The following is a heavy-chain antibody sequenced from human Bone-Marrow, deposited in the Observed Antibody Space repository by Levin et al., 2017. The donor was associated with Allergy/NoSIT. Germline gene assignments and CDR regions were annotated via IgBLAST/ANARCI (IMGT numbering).Heavy chain of an antibody. CDR3: ARERDLIGARAPFDY. J-gene: IGHJ4*02. Sequence: PGGSLRLSCTVSGGSISSSTHYWGWVRQAPGKGLEWIGSIYYSGVTYYSPSLKSRVSISVDRSKNQFSLNLRSVTAADTAVYYCARERDLIGARAPFDYWGQGTLVTVSS. CDR2: IYYSGVT. V-gene: IGHV4-39*07. D-gene: IGHD2/OR15-2a*01. CDR1: GGSISSSTHY.